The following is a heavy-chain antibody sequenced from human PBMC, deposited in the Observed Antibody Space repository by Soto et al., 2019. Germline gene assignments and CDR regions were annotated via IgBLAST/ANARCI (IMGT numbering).Heavy chain of an antibody. D-gene: IGHD3-10*01. CDR3: AREWVPMVRGVIMRGYLDP. CDR2: INHSGST. CDR1: GGSFSGYY. J-gene: IGHJ5*02. Sequence: PSETLSLTCAVYGGSFSGYYWSWIRQPPGKGLEWIGEINHSGSTNYNPSLKSRVTISVDTSKNQFSLKLSSVTAADTAVYYCAREWVPMVRGVIMRGYLDPWGQGTLVTVSS. V-gene: IGHV4-34*01.